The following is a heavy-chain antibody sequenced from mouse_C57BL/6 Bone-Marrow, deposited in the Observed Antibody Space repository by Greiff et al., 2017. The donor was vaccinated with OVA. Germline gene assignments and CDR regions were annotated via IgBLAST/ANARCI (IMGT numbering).Heavy chain of an antibody. CDR2: IRLKSDNYAT. J-gene: IGHJ2*01. CDR3: TGGTTVVAYDY. CDR1: GFTFSNYW. V-gene: IGHV6-3*01. D-gene: IGHD1-1*01. Sequence: EVQGVESGGGLVQPGGSMKLSCVASGFTFSNYWMNWVRQSPEKGLEWVAQIRLKSDNYATHYAESVKGRFTISRDDSKSSVYLQMSNLRAEDTGIYYCTGGTTVVAYDYWGQGTTLTVSS.